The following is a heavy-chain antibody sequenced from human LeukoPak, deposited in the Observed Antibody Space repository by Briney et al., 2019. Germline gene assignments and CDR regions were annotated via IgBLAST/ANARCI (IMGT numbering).Heavy chain of an antibody. CDR1: GFSISNGFS. J-gene: IGHJ3*02. Sequence: PSETLSLTCAVSGFSISNGFSWDWIRQPPGKGLEWIGSMHHSGTTSYNPSLKSRVVISADTSKNLFSLKVTSVTAADTALYYCARFDYVWGSSGMYGMDAFDIWGQGTLVTVS. D-gene: IGHD3-16*01. CDR3: ARFDYVWGSSGMYGMDAFDI. V-gene: IGHV4-38-2*01. CDR2: MHHSGTT.